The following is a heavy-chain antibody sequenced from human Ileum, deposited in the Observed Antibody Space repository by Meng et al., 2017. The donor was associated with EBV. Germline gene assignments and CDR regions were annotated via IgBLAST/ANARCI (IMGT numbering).Heavy chain of an antibody. CDR1: GGSIISSKW. CDR3: ARLDSSGYYFGGWFDP. J-gene: IGHJ5*02. V-gene: IGHV4-4*02. Sequence: ESGPRLGKPSGTLSLTCPVSGGSIISSKWWSWVRQSPGTGLEWIGEIYHHGTTNYNPSLKSRVTISVDTSKNKFFLNLTSLTAADTTVYYCARLDSSGYYFGGWFDPWGQGILVTVSS. CDR2: IYHHGTT. D-gene: IGHD3-22*01.